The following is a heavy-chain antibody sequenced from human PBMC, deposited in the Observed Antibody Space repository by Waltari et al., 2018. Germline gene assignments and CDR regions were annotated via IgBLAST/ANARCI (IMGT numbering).Heavy chain of an antibody. CDR1: GFTFSNSW. V-gene: IGHV3-7*01. CDR2: IKGDGSEK. CDR3: ARLEDCTGGNCYSGNHYAVDV. D-gene: IGHD2-15*01. J-gene: IGHJ6*02. Sequence: EVQLVESGGDLVQPGGSLRLSCAASGFTFSNSWMDWVRQAPGKGLEWVANIKGDGSEKYYVDSVKGRFTISRDNDKNSLSLELNSLRVEDTAVYYCARLEDCTGGNCYSGNHYAVDVWGLGTTVTVSS.